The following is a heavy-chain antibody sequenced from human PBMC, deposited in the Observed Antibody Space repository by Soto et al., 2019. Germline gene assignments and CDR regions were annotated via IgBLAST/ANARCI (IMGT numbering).Heavy chain of an antibody. CDR3: ALGDAFDI. V-gene: IGHV5-10-1*01. CDR2: DPSDSYT. Sequence: SSSSYYWGWIRQPPGKGLEWIDPSDSYTNYSPSFQGHVTISADKSISTAYLQWSSLKASDTAMYYCALGDAFDIWGQGTMVT. CDR1: SSSSYY. D-gene: IGHD3-16*01. J-gene: IGHJ3*02.